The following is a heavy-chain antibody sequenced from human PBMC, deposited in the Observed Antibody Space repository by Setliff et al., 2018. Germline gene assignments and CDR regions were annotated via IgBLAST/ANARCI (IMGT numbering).Heavy chain of an antibody. CDR1: GGSISSGDYY. D-gene: IGHD3-22*01. V-gene: IGHV4-30-4*08. CDR3: ARAYYYDSSGYYFGY. J-gene: IGHJ4*02. CDR2: IYSSGST. Sequence: SETLSLTCTVSGGSISSGDYYWSWIRQPPGKGLEWIGYIYSSGSTYYNPSLKSRVSISVATSKNPFSLKLSSVTAADTAVYYCARAYYYDSSGYYFGYWGQGTLVTVSS.